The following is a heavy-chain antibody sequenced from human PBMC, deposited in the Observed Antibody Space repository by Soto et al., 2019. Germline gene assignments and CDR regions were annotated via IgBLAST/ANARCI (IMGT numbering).Heavy chain of an antibody. V-gene: IGHV1-46*01. CDR2: INPSGGST. Sequence: QVQLVQSGAEVKKPGASVKVSCRASGYTFTSYYIHWVRQAPGQGLEWMGIINPSGGSTSYAQKFRGGVTMTGDTSTSTVYMGLSRLRSGDTAVYYCARDFSGGVNWFAPWGQGTLVTVSS. CDR3: ARDFSGGVNWFAP. CDR1: GYTFTSYY. J-gene: IGHJ5*02. D-gene: IGHD3-10*01.